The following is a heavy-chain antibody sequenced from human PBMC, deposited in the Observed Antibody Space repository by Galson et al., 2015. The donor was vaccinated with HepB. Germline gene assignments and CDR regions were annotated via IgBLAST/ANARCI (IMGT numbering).Heavy chain of an antibody. D-gene: IGHD3-3*01. CDR2: IYYSGST. CDR1: GGSISSYY. V-gene: IGHV4-59*01. J-gene: IGHJ6*02. Sequence: ETLSLTCTVSGGSISSYYWSWIRQPPGKGLEWIGYIYYSGSTNYNPSLKSRVTISVDTSKNQFSLKLSSVTAADTAVYYCARSSLRFLEWSYGMDVWGQGTTVTVSS. CDR3: ARSSLRFLEWSYGMDV.